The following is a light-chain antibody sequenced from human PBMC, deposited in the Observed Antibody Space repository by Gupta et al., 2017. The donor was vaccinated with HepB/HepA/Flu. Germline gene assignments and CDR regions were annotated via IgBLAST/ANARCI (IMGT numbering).Light chain of an antibody. V-gene: IGKV1-16*02. J-gene: IGKJ5*01. Sequence: DIQMTQSPSSLSASVGDRVTITCRSSQDIRIHLAWFQQRPGSAPKSLIYAASSLQSGVPSKFSGSGSGTDFTLTISSLQPEDFATYYCQQYNTYPITFGQGTRLEIK. CDR3: QQYNTYPIT. CDR2: AAS. CDR1: QDIRIH.